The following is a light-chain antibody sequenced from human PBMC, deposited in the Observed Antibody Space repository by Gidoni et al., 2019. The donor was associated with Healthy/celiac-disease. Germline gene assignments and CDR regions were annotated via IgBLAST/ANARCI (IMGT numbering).Light chain of an antibody. Sequence: EIVLTQSPGTLSLSPGERATPSCRASQSVSSSYLAWYQQKPGQAPRLLIYGASSRATGIPDRFSGTGSGTDFTLTISRLEPEDFAVYYCQQSDTFGQGTKLEIK. CDR3: QQSDT. V-gene: IGKV3-20*01. CDR1: QSVSSSY. CDR2: GAS. J-gene: IGKJ2*01.